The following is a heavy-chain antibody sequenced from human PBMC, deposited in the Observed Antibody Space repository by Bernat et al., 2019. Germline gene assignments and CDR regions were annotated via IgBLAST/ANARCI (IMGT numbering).Heavy chain of an antibody. D-gene: IGHD2/OR15-2a*01. J-gene: IGHJ6*02. CDR2: ISSSSSYT. Sequence: QVQLVESGGGLVKPGGSLRLSCAASGFTFSDYYMSWIRQAPGKGLEWVSYISSSSSYTNYADSVKGRFTISRDNAKNSLYLQMNSLRAEDTAVYYCARARPSTHYYYYGMDVWGQGTTVTVSS. CDR1: GFTFSDYY. CDR3: ARARPSTHYYYYGMDV. V-gene: IGHV3-11*06.